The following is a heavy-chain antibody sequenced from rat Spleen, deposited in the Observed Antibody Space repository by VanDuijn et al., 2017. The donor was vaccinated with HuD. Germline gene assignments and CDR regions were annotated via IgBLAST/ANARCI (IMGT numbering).Heavy chain of an antibody. CDR2: ISYDGGST. CDR3: TRGLFDY. CDR1: GFTFSDYG. V-gene: IGHV5-20*01. Sequence: EVQLVESGGGLVQPGRSKKLSCAASGFTFSDYGMAWVFQAPTKGLEWVASISYDGGSTYYRDSVKGRFTISRDNAKSTLYLQMNSLRSEDTATYYCTRGLFDYWGQGVMVTVSS. J-gene: IGHJ2*01.